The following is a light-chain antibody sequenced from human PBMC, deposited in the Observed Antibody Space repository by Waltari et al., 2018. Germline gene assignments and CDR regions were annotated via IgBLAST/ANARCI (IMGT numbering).Light chain of an antibody. CDR3: NSRDSSGHPFV. CDR1: SRSAYY. V-gene: IGLV3-19*01. Sequence: SSELTQDPAVSVALGQTVRITCQGDSRSAYYAHWYHQKPGQAPLLVMYGKNNRPSGIPDRFSGSYSGDTASLTITGAQAEDEGAYYCNSRDSSGHPFVFGTGTKVTVL. CDR2: GKN. J-gene: IGLJ1*01.